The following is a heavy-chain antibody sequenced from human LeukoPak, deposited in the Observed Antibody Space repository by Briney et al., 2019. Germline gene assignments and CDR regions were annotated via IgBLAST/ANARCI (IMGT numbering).Heavy chain of an antibody. V-gene: IGHV3-43*01. Sequence: PVGSLRLSCVASGFTFEDYTMHWVRQAPGKTLEWVSLICWEGTTYYTDSVKGRFTISRDNSKNSLYLQMDTLRSEDTAFYYCVKDLGYESSGHVLEYWGQGTLVSVSS. CDR1: GFTFEDYT. CDR3: VKDLGYESSGHVLEY. CDR2: ICWEGTT. J-gene: IGHJ4*02. D-gene: IGHD3-22*01.